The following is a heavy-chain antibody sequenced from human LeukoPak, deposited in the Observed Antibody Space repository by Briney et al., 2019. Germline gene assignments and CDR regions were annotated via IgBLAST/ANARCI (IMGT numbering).Heavy chain of an antibody. V-gene: IGHV4-59*08. CDR1: GGSISSYY. J-gene: IGHJ3*02. CDR2: IYYSGST. D-gene: IGHD3-16*01. CDR3: ARRGRLGPSHAFDI. Sequence: PSETLSLTCTVSGGSISSYYWSWIRQPPGKGLEWIGYIYYSGSTNYNPSLKSRVTISVDTSKNQFSLKLSSVTAADTAVYYCARRGRLGPSHAFDIWGQGTMVTVSS.